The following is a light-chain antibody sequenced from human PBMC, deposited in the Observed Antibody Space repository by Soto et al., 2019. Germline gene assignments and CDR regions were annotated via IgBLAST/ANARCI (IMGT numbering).Light chain of an antibody. CDR1: QSISSH. Sequence: IRMTQSPSSLSASVGDTVTITFRASQSISSHLNWYQQKPGKVPKLLIYDASSLESGVPSRFSGSGSGTEFTLTISSLQPGDFATYHCQQYNSLWTFGQGTKVDIK. J-gene: IGKJ1*01. CDR2: DAS. V-gene: IGKV1-13*02. CDR3: QQYNSLWT.